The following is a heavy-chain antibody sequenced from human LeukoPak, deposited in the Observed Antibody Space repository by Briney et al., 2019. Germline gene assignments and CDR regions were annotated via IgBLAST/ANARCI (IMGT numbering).Heavy chain of an antibody. CDR3: AREVIAVAGRFDY. V-gene: IGHV1-2*02. CDR1: GYTFTGYY. D-gene: IGHD6-19*01. CDR2: INPSSGGT. Sequence: ASVKVSCKASGYTFTGYYMHWVRQAPGQGLEWMGWINPSSGGTNYAQKFQGRVTMTRDTSISTAYMELSRLRSDDTAVYYCAREVIAVAGRFDYWGQGTLVTVSS. J-gene: IGHJ4*02.